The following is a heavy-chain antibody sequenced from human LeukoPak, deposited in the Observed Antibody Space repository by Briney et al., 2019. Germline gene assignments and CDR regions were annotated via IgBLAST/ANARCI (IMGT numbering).Heavy chain of an antibody. V-gene: IGHV3-23*01. CDR3: AKGPSDGGRHHYFHF. CDR1: GFTFSSYA. D-gene: IGHD4-23*01. CDR2: ISGSGGNR. Sequence: GGSLRLSCAASGFTFSSYAMSWVRQAPGKGLEWVSAISGSGGNRNYADSVKGRFAISRDNSRNTLYLQMSSLGAEDTAVYYCAKGPSDGGRHHYFHFGAKDTLVPVSS. J-gene: IGHJ4*01.